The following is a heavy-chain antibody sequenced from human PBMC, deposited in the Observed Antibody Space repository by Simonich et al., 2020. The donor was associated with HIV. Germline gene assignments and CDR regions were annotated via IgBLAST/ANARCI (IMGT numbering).Heavy chain of an antibody. CDR2: ISSSSSYI. V-gene: IGHV3-21*01. Sequence: EVQLVESGGGLVKPGGSLRLSCAASGFPFSSYSMNWVRQAPGKGLEWVSSISSSSSYIYYADSVKGRFTISRDNAKNSLYLQMNSLRAEDTAVYYCARDGRKGSSTSCSDYWGQGTLVTVSS. D-gene: IGHD2-2*01. CDR1: GFPFSSYS. J-gene: IGHJ4*02. CDR3: ARDGRKGSSTSCSDY.